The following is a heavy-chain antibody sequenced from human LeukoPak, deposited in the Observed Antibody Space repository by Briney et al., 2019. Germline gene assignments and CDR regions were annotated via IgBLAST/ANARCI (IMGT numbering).Heavy chain of an antibody. D-gene: IGHD3-3*01. CDR2: INSDGSST. CDR1: GFTFSSYW. J-gene: IGHJ1*01. V-gene: IGHV3-74*01. Sequence: GGSLRLSCAASGFTFSSYWMHWVRQAPGKGLVWVSRINSDGSSTSYADSVKGRFTISRDNAKNTLYLQMNSLRAEDTAVYYCARDTYYDFWSGYYGHFQHWGQGTLVTVSS. CDR3: ARDTYYDFWSGYYGHFQH.